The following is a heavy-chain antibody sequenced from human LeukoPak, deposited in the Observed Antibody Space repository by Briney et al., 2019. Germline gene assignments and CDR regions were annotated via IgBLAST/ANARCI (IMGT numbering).Heavy chain of an antibody. CDR1: AFTFSTYV. J-gene: IGHJ4*02. CDR2: ISYDGNN. V-gene: IGHV3-30*03. D-gene: IGHD6-19*01. Sequence: PGRSLRLSCAASAFTFSTYVIHWVRQAPGKGLEWVAVISYDGNNYYAASVKGRFTISRDNSKNTLYLQVNSLRAEDTAVYYCARAASSGWYYFDYWGQGTLVTVSS. CDR3: ARAASSGWYYFDY.